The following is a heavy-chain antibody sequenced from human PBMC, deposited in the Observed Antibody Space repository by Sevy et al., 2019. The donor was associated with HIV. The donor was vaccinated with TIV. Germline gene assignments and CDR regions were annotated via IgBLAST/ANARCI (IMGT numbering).Heavy chain of an antibody. Sequence: GGSLRLSCAASGFTFSSYEMNWVRQAPGKGLECVSYISSSGSTIYYADSVKGRFTIPRDNAKNSLYLQMNSLRAEDTAVYYCARAAYCSSTSCYGFDYWGQGTLVTVSS. V-gene: IGHV3-48*03. CDR1: GFTFSSYE. CDR2: ISSSGSTI. D-gene: IGHD2-2*01. J-gene: IGHJ4*02. CDR3: ARAAYCSSTSCYGFDY.